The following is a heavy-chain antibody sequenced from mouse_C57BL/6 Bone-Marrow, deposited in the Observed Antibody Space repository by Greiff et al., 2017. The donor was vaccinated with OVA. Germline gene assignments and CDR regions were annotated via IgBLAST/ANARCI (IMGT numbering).Heavy chain of an antibody. J-gene: IGHJ2*01. V-gene: IGHV5-9*01. CDR1: GFTFSSYT. Sequence: EVMLVESGGGLVKPGGSLKLSCAASGFTFSSYTMSWVRQTPEKRLEWVATISGGGGNTYYPDSVKGRFTISRDNAKNTLYLQMSSLRSEDTALYYCARQIYYDYWGQGTTLTVSS. CDR2: ISGGGGNT. CDR3: ARQIYYDY.